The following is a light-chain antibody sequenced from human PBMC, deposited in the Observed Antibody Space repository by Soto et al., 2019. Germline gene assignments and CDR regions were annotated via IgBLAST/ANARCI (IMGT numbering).Light chain of an antibody. Sequence: EIVLTQSPATLSLSPGERATLSCRASQSVSSYLACYQQKPGQAPRLLIYDASNRATGIPARFSGSGSGTDFTLTISSLGPEDFAVYYCQQRSNWPITLGQGTRPEIX. J-gene: IGKJ5*01. V-gene: IGKV3-11*01. CDR3: QQRSNWPIT. CDR2: DAS. CDR1: QSVSSY.